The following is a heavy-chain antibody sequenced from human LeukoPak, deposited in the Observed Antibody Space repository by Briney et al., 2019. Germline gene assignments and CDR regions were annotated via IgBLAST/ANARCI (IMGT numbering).Heavy chain of an antibody. CDR2: INAGNGNT. V-gene: IGHV1-3*01. CDR3: ARGKGSSSWYVAPYNWFDP. CDR1: GYTFTSYA. J-gene: IGHJ5*02. Sequence: ASVKVSCKASGYTFTSYAMHWVRQAPGQRLEWMGWINAGNGNTKYSQKFQGRVTITRDTSASTAYMELSSLRPEDTAVYYCARGKGSSSWYVAPYNWFDPWGQGTLVTVSS. D-gene: IGHD6-13*01.